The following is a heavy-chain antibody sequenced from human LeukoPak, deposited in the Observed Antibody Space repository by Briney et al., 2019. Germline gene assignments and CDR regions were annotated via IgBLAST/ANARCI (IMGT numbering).Heavy chain of an antibody. V-gene: IGHV4-4*07. D-gene: IGHD3-22*01. CDR3: TNERRADSSSYGTRFDL. CDR1: GGSISSYY. CDR2: IYTSGST. J-gene: IGHJ5*02. Sequence: KPSETLSLTCTVSGGSISSYYWSWIRQPAGKGLEWIGRIYTSGSTNYNPSLKSRVTMSVDTSKNQFSLKLSSVTAADTVFYYWTNERRADSSSYGTRFDLWGKGTLVTVSS.